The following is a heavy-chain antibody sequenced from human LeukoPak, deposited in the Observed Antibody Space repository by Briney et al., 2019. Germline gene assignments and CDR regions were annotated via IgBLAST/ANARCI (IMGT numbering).Heavy chain of an antibody. D-gene: IGHD3-16*02. CDR2: ISAYNGNT. CDR3: AREGGDYVWGSYRY. J-gene: IGHJ4*02. CDR1: GYTFTSYG. V-gene: IGHV1-18*01. Sequence: VKVSCKASGYTFTSYGISWVRQAPGQGLEWMGWISAYNGNTNYAQKLQGTVTMTTDTSTSTAYMELRSLRSDDTAVYYCAREGGDYVWGSYRYWGQGTLVTVSS.